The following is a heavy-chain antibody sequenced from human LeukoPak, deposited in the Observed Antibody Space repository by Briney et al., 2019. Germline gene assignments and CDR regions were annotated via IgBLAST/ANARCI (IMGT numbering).Heavy chain of an antibody. CDR2: IIPIFGTA. CDR3: ACGSNTVRGVIGDY. Sequence: SVKVSCKASGGTFSSYAITWVRQAPGQGLEWMGGIIPIFGTANYAQTFQGRVTITADESTSTAYMQLSRLRSEDTAVYSGACGSNTVRGVIGDYLGQRTLVNVS. CDR1: GGTFSSYA. D-gene: IGHD3-10*01. J-gene: IGHJ4*01. V-gene: IGHV1-69*13.